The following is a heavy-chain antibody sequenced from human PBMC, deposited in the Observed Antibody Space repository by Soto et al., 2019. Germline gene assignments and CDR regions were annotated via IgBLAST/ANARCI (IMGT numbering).Heavy chain of an antibody. J-gene: IGHJ3*02. D-gene: IGHD3-22*01. CDR3: AGHYDSSGYQTALGAFDI. CDR1: GFTFSSYE. V-gene: IGHV3-48*03. CDR2: ISSSGSTI. Sequence: EVQLVESGGGLVQPGGSLRLSCAASGFTFSSYEMNWVRQAPGKGLEWVSYISSSGSTIYYAGSVKGRFTISRDNAKNSLYLQMNSLRAEDTAVYYCAGHYDSSGYQTALGAFDIWGQGTMVTVSS.